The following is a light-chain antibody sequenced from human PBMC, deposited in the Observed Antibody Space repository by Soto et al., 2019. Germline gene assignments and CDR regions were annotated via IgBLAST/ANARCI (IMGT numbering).Light chain of an antibody. CDR3: QHHNSYSEA. CDR1: QTISSW. CDR2: KAS. V-gene: IGKV1-5*03. Sequence: DIQMTQSPSTLSGSVGDRVTXTCRASQTISSWLAWYQQKPGKAPKLLIYKASTLKSGVPSRFSGSGSGTEFTLTISSLQSDDFATYYCQHHNSYSEAFGQGTKVDIK. J-gene: IGKJ1*01.